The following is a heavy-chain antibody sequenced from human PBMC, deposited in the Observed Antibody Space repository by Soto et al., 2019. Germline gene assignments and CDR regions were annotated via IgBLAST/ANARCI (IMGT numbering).Heavy chain of an antibody. CDR2: ISYDGSNK. V-gene: IGHV3-30*18. CDR1: GFTFSSYG. Sequence: GGSLRLSCAASGFTFSSYGMHWVRQAPGKGLEWVAVISYDGSNKYYADSVKGRFTISRDNSKNTLYLQMNSLRAEDTAVYYCAKLMRATTNGVYYYYYYGMDVWGQGTTVTVSS. D-gene: IGHD2-8*01. J-gene: IGHJ6*02. CDR3: AKLMRATTNGVYYYYYYGMDV.